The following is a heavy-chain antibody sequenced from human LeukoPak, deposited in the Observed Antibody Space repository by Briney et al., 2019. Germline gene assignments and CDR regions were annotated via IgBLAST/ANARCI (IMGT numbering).Heavy chain of an antibody. V-gene: IGHV3-20*04. CDR2: INWNGGST. CDR1: GFTFDDYG. Sequence: GGSLRLSCAASGFTFDDYGMSWVRQAPGKGLEWVSGINWNGGSTGYADSVKGRFTISRDNAKNSLYLQMNSLRAEDTALYYCARETSKVYYYYYYMDVWGKGTTVTVSS. CDR3: ARETSKVYYYYYYMDV. J-gene: IGHJ6*03.